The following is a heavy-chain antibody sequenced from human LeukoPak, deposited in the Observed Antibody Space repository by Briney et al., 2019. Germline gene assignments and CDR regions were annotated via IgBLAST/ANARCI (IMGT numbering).Heavy chain of an antibody. D-gene: IGHD3-22*01. CDR1: GFTFSSYA. V-gene: IGHV3-30-3*01. CDR3: ARPDDSSGHYPDY. CDR2: ISYDGSNK. Sequence: GRSLRLSCAASGFTFSSYAMHWVRQAPGKGLEWVAVISYDGSNKYYADSVKGRFTISRDNSKNTLYLQMNSLRAEDTAVYYCARPDDSSGHYPDYWGQGTLVTVSS. J-gene: IGHJ4*02.